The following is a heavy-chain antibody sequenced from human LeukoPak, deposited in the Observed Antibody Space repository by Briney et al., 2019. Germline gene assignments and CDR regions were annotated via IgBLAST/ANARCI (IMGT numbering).Heavy chain of an antibody. CDR3: ATRIAGYRAFDI. J-gene: IGHJ3*02. CDR1: GGSIRSSTYY. CDR2: ISYSGST. D-gene: IGHD6-13*01. V-gene: IGHV4-39*07. Sequence: SETLSLTCTVSGGSIRSSTYYWGWIRQPPGKGLEWIGSISYSGSTYYNPSLKSRITISVDTSKNQFSLKLSSVTAADTAVYYCATRIAGYRAFDIWGQGTMVTVSS.